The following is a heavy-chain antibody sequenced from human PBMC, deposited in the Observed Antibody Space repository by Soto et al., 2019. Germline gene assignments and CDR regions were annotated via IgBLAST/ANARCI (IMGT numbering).Heavy chain of an antibody. J-gene: IGHJ4*02. Sequence: PGGSLRLSCAASGFTFSSYAMSWVRQAPGKGLEWVSAISGSGGSTYYADSVKGRFTISRDNSKNTLYLQMNSLRAEDTAVYYCAKSGIMIVVANSHLDYWGQGTLVTVSS. CDR3: AKSGIMIVVANSHLDY. D-gene: IGHD3-22*01. CDR1: GFTFSSYA. V-gene: IGHV3-23*01. CDR2: ISGSGGST.